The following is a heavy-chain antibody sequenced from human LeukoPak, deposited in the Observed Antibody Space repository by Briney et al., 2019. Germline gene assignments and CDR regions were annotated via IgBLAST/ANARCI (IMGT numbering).Heavy chain of an antibody. Sequence: SETLSLTCAVSDDSFSSLYWAWIRQPPGKGLEWIGYISYIGSTNYNPSLKSRVAISIDTSRNQFSLRLSSVTAAGTAVYYCARDLVTVTKGFDIWGQGTMVSVSS. D-gene: IGHD4-17*01. V-gene: IGHV4-59*11. CDR1: DDSFSSLY. J-gene: IGHJ3*02. CDR3: ARDLVTVTKGFDI. CDR2: ISYIGST.